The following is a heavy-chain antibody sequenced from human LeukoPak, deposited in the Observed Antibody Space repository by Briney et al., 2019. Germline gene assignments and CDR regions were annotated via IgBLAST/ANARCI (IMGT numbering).Heavy chain of an antibody. CDR1: GFTFRSFW. CDR2: IRQDGSET. D-gene: IGHD2-2*02. V-gene: IGHV3-7*01. CDR3: HIPKTRGFDY. J-gene: IGHJ4*02. Sequence: GGSLRLSCAASGFTFRSFWMSWIRQTPGQGLEWVANIRQDGSETYYVDSVRGRFTISRDNANNSLYLHMSSLRAEDSAVYYCHIPKTRGFDYWGQGTLVSASS.